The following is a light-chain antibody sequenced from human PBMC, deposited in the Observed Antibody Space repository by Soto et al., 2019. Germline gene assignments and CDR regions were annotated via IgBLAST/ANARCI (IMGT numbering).Light chain of an antibody. CDR1: QRVSSY. Sequence: EIVLTQSPATLSLSPGERATLSCRASQRVSSYLAWYQQKPGQAPRLLIYDASNRATGIPARFSGSGSGTDFTLTISGVEPEDFAVYYCQQRSTFGPGTKLDIK. CDR2: DAS. J-gene: IGKJ3*01. V-gene: IGKV3-11*01. CDR3: QQRST.